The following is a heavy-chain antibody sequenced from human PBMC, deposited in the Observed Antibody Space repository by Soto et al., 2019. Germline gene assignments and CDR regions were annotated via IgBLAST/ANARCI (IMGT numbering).Heavy chain of an antibody. V-gene: IGHV3-23*01. J-gene: IGHJ4*02. Sequence: PGGALRLSCGASGITFSSYVMXXVRQAPGKGLEWVSGISGSGENTYYGDSVKGRFTISRDNSKKTVYLQMNSLRAEDTAVYYCATASAAYYGAYWGQGTLVTVSS. CDR1: GITFSSYV. CDR2: ISGSGENT. D-gene: IGHD2-21*01. CDR3: ATASAAYYGAY.